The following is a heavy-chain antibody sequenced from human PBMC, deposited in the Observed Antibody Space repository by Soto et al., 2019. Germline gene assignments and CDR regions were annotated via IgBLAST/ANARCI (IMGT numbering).Heavy chain of an antibody. D-gene: IGHD3-22*01. CDR1: GYTFTNSH. Sequence: GASVKVSCKASGYTFTNSHITWVRQAPGQGLEWMGWISTHSGNTNYAQKLQGRVTMTTQTTTGTVYMELRSLRYDDTAVYYCARTTYDSSGASPRFDYWGQGTLVTVSS. CDR2: ISTHSGNT. V-gene: IGHV1-18*01. CDR3: ARTTYDSSGASPRFDY. J-gene: IGHJ4*01.